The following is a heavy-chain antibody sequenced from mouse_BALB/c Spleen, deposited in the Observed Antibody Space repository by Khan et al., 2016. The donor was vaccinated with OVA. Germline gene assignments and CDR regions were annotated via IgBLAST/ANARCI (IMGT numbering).Heavy chain of an antibody. CDR2: IFPGTGTT. D-gene: IGHD2-1*01. J-gene: IGHJ3*01. CDR3: ARGYFGNYEFAY. CDR1: GYTFTSYW. Sequence: QVQLQQSGAELVKPGASVKLSCKTSGYTFTSYWIQWVQQRPGQGLGWIGQIFPGTGTTYYNEHFTGTATLTVDTSSNTAYMQFSSLTSEDSAVYFCARGYFGNYEFAYWDQGTLVTVSP. V-gene: IGHV1S132*01.